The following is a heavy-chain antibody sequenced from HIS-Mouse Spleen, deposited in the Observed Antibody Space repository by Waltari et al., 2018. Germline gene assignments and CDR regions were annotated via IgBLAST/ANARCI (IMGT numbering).Heavy chain of an antibody. Sequence: QVQLVESGGGVVQAGWSLRLACAASGFTFSSYGMHWVRQAPGKGLEWVAVISYDGSNKYYADSVKGRFSISRDNSKNTLYLQMNSLRAEDTAVYYCAKASSGWLDYWGQGTLVTVSS. V-gene: IGHV3-30*18. J-gene: IGHJ4*02. CDR1: GFTFSSYG. CDR3: AKASSGWLDY. CDR2: ISYDGSNK. D-gene: IGHD6-19*01.